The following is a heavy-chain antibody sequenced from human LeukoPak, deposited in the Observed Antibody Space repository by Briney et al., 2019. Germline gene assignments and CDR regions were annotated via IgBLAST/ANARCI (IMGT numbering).Heavy chain of an antibody. CDR1: SGSINIGDHY. CDR3: ARDLVI. CDR2: IHSSGST. Sequence: SQTLSPTCTVSSGSINIGDHYWSWIRQHPGKGLDWIGYIHSSGSTYYNPSLKSRLTISVDTSKTQFSLTLTSVTAADAAVYYCARDLVIWGPGTLVTVSS. J-gene: IGHJ4*02. D-gene: IGHD2-2*01. V-gene: IGHV4-31*03.